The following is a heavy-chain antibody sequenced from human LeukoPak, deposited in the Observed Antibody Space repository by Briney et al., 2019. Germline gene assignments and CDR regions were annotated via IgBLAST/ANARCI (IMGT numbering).Heavy chain of an antibody. CDR3: AKDPGYSSGWFDY. J-gene: IGHJ4*02. CDR1: GFTFSSYA. CDR2: ISGSGGST. Sequence: GALRLSCAASGFTFSSYAMSWVRRAPGKGLEWVSAISGSGGSTYYADSVKGRFTISRDNSKNTLYLQMNSLRAEDTAVYYCAKDPGYSSGWFDYWGQGTLVTVSS. V-gene: IGHV3-23*01. D-gene: IGHD6-19*01.